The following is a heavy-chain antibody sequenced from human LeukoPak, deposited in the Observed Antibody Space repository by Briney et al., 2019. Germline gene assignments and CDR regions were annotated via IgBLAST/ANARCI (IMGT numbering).Heavy chain of an antibody. J-gene: IGHJ4*02. D-gene: IGHD3-22*01. CDR3: AKDQYYYDSSGYSLDY. CDR2: ISGSGGST. CDR1: GFNFSSYA. Sequence: GGSLRLSCAASGFNFSSYAMSWVRQAPGKGLEWVSAISGSGGSTYYADSVKGRFTISRDNSKNTLYLQMNSLRAEDTAVYYCAKDQYYYDSSGYSLDYWGQGTLVTVSS. V-gene: IGHV3-23*01.